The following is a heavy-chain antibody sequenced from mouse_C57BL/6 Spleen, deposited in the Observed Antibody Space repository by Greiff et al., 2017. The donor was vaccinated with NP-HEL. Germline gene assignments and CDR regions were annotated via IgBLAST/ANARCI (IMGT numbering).Heavy chain of an antibody. D-gene: IGHD4-1*01. CDR1: GYTFTEYT. V-gene: IGHV1-62-2*01. CDR3: ARAWDVCFDY. J-gene: IGHJ2*01. Sequence: QVQLKESGAELVKPGASVKLSCKASGYTFTEYTIHWVKQRSGQGLEWIGWFYPGSGSIKYNEKFKDKATLTVDKSSSTAYMQLSSLTSEDSAVYYCARAWDVCFDYWGQGTTLTVSS. CDR2: FYPGSGSI.